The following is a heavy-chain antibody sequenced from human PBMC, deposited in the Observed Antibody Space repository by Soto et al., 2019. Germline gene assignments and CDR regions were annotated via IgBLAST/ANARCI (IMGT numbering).Heavy chain of an antibody. V-gene: IGHV3-66*01. J-gene: IGHJ3*02. CDR2: IYSGGST. Sequence: EVQLVESGGGLVQPGGSLRLSCAASGFTVSSNYMSWVRQAPGKGLEWVSVIYSGGSTYYADSVKGRFTISRDNSKNTLYLQMNTLRAEDTAVYYWARALLPHDAFDIWGQGKMVNVSS. CDR1: GFTVSSNY. CDR3: ARALLPHDAFDI.